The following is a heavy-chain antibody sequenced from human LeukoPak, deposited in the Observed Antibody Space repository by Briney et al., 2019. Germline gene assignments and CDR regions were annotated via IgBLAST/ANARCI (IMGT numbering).Heavy chain of an antibody. CDR2: INHSGST. D-gene: IGHD4-11*01. Sequence: SETLSLTCAVYGGSFSGYYWSWIRQPPGKGLEWIGEINHSGSTNYNPSLKSRVTISVDRSKNQFSLKPSSVTAADTAVYYCARDDNYGIFVNVDYWGQGTLVTVSS. V-gene: IGHV4-34*01. CDR1: GGSFSGYY. CDR3: ARDDNYGIFVNVDY. J-gene: IGHJ4*02.